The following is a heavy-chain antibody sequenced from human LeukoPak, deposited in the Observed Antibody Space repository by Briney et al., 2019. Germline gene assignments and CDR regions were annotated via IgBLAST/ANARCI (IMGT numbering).Heavy chain of an antibody. CDR2: FDPEDGET. CDR3: ATAGSLWFGELLVYYYGMDV. J-gene: IGHJ6*02. CDR1: GCTLTELS. Sequence: ASVKVSCKFSGCTLTELSMHWVRQAPGKGLQWMGGFDPEDGETLYAQKFQGRVTMTEDTSTDTAYMELSSLRSEDTAVYYCATAGSLWFGELLVYYYGMDVWGQGTTVTVSS. V-gene: IGHV1-24*01. D-gene: IGHD3-10*01.